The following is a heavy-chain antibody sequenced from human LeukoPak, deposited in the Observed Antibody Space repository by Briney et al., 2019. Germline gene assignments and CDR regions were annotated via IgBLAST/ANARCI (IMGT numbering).Heavy chain of an antibody. CDR3: ARAYGSGSYNSDY. V-gene: IGHV5-51*01. Sequence: PGESLKISCKGSGYSFTSYWIGWVRQLPGKGLEWMGIIYPGDSVTRYSPSFQGQVTISADKSISTAYLQWSSLKASDTAIYYCARAYGSGSYNSDYWGQGTLVTVSS. CDR1: GYSFTSYW. CDR2: IYPGDSVT. D-gene: IGHD3-10*01. J-gene: IGHJ4*02.